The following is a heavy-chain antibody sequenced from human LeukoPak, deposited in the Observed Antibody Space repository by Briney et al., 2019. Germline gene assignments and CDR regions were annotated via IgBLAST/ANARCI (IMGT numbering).Heavy chain of an antibody. V-gene: IGHV3-21*01. J-gene: IGHJ4*02. CDR3: ARDFRYYDSSGYWY. CDR1: GFTFGSYS. Sequence: PGGSLRLSCAASGFTFGSYSMNWVRQAPGKGLEWVSSISSSSSYIYYADSVKGRFTISRDNAKNTLYLQMNSLRAEDTAVYYCARDFRYYDSSGYWYWGQGTLVTVSS. D-gene: IGHD3-22*01. CDR2: ISSSSSYI.